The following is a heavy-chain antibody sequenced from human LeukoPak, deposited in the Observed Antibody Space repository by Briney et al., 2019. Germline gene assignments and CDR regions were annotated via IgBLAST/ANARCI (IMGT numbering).Heavy chain of an antibody. CDR2: IIPIFGTA. CDR1: GGTFSSYA. D-gene: IGHD5-12*01. J-gene: IGHJ5*02. Sequence: GASVKVSCKASGGTFSSYAISWVRQAPGQGLEWMGGIIPIFGTANYAQKFQGRVTITTDESTSTAYMELSSLRSDDTAVYYCASSTSPYSGYEIDRGFDPWGQGTLVTVSS. CDR3: ASSTSPYSGYEIDRGFDP. V-gene: IGHV1-69*05.